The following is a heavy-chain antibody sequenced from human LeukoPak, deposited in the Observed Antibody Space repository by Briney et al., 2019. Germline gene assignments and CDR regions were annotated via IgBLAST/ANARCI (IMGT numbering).Heavy chain of an antibody. CDR3: AREEGYSSGGYLPTSDY. D-gene: IGHD6-19*01. CDR2: ISSSGSTI. Sequence: PGGSLRLSCAASGFTFSDYYMRWIRQAPGKGLVGVSYISSSGSTIYYADSVKGRFAISRDNAKNSLYLQMNSLRAEDTAVYYCAREEGYSSGGYLPTSDYWGQGTLVSVSS. V-gene: IGHV3-11*01. CDR1: GFTFSDYY. J-gene: IGHJ4*02.